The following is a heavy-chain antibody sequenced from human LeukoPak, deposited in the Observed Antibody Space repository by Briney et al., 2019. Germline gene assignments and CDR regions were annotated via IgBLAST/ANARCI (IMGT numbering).Heavy chain of an antibody. V-gene: IGHV3-7*02. D-gene: IGHD4-17*01. CDR1: EFTFSGYW. CDR2: IKQDGSET. J-gene: IGHJ4*02. Sequence: GGSLRLSCAASEFTFSGYWMSWFRQAPGKGLEWVATIKQDGSETDYVDSVKGRFTISRDNAKSSLYLQMNSLRVEDTAVYYCAITGGPTVTAFDLWGQGILVTVSS. CDR3: AITGGPTVTAFDL.